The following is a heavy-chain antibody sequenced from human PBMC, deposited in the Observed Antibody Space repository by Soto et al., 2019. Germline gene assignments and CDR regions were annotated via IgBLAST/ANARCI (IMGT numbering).Heavy chain of an antibody. CDR3: ARFNADSSSHYYGMDA. CDR2: FFSDAER. CDR1: GFSLTNGKMG. D-gene: IGHD6-6*01. J-gene: IGHJ6*02. V-gene: IGHV2-26*03. Sequence: QVTLKESGPAVVKPTETLTLTCTISGFSLTNGKMGVSWIRQAPGKALEWLAHFFSDAERSYSPSLQSRLPLSTDTSGTQVVLSMTDMDPVDTGTYFCARFNADSSSHYYGMDACGQGTTVTVSS.